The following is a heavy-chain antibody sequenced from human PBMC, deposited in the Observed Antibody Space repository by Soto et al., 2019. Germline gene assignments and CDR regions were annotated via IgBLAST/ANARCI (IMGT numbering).Heavy chain of an antibody. CDR3: ARRSNYLEGRLFDP. V-gene: IGHV4-30-4*01. D-gene: IGHD1-1*01. CDR2: INHRGTI. Sequence: PSETLSLTCTVSGGSISSGDYYWSWIRQPPGKGLEWIGFINHRGTINYNPSLRSRVTISIDTSKNEFSLNLRSVTAADTAVYYCARRSNYLEGRLFDPWGQGTLVTVSS. CDR1: GGSISSGDYY. J-gene: IGHJ5*02.